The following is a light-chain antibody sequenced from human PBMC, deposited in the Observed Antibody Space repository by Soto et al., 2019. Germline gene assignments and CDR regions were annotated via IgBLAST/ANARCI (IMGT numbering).Light chain of an antibody. CDR1: QTILYSSNNKTY. V-gene: IGKV4-1*01. CDR2: WAS. J-gene: IGKJ1*01. Sequence: DIVMTQSPDSLAVSLGEGASINCKSSQTILYSSNNKTYLSWYQQSPGQPPKLLIYWASTRESGFPDRFSGSGSGTDFTLTISSLQAEDVAVYYCQQYYTTPRTFGQGTKVEIK. CDR3: QQYYTTPRT.